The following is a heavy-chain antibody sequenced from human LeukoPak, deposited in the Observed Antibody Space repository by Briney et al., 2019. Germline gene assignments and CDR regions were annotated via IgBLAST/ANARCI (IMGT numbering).Heavy chain of an antibody. D-gene: IGHD6-25*01. CDR1: GGSVSRGYYY. CDR3: AREAASGPFEY. CDR2: IYTDGAI. J-gene: IGHJ4*02. V-gene: IGHV4-61*02. Sequence: SQTLSLTCTVSGGSVSRGYYYWSWLRQPAGERLEWIGRIYTDGAIYYNPSLKSRVTISLDTSKNHFSLKLTSVTAADTAVYYCAREAASGPFEYWGQGTLVTVSS.